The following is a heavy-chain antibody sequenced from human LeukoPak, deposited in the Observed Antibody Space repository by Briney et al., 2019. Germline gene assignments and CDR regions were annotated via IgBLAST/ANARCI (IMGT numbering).Heavy chain of an antibody. CDR2: IYHSGST. D-gene: IGHD4-11*01. V-gene: IGHV4-38-2*01. CDR3: ARHYPDYPKVKV. CDR1: GYSISSGYY. J-gene: IGHJ4*02. Sequence: KPSETLSLTCAVSGYSISSGYYWGWIRQPPGKGLEWIGSIYHSGSTYYNPSLKSRVTISVDTSKNQFSPKLSSATAADTAVYYCARHYPDYPKVKVWRQGTLVTVSS.